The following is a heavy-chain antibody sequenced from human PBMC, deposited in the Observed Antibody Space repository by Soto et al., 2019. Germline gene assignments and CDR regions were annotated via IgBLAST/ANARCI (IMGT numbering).Heavy chain of an antibody. D-gene: IGHD3-16*01. Sequence: QVQLVQSGAEVKKPGSSVKVSCKASGGTFSSYTISWVRQAPGQGLEWMGRIIPSLGIANYAQKFQGRVTITADKSTSTAYRELSSLRSEDTAVYYCASSDLVGGAFDIWGQGTMVTVSS. CDR3: ASSDLVGGAFDI. CDR1: GGTFSSYT. J-gene: IGHJ3*02. V-gene: IGHV1-69*02. CDR2: IIPSLGIA.